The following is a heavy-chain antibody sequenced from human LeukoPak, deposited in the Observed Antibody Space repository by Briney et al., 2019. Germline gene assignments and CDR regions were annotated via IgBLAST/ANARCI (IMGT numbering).Heavy chain of an antibody. CDR3: ARAKGIMEPFDY. Sequence: WASVKVSCKASGGTFSSYAISWVRQAPGQGLEWMGGIIPIFGTANYAQKFQGRVTITTDESTSTAYMELSSLRSEDTAVYYCARAKGIMEPFDYWGQGTLVTVSS. J-gene: IGHJ4*02. V-gene: IGHV1-69*05. CDR2: IIPIFGTA. D-gene: IGHD6-13*01. CDR1: GGTFSSYA.